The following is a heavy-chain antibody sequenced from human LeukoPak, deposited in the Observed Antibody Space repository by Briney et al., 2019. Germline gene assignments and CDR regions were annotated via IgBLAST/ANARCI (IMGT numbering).Heavy chain of an antibody. D-gene: IGHD6-19*01. CDR2: ISSSSSYI. Sequence: GGSLRLSCAASGFTFSNYWMSWVRQAPGKGLEWVSSISSSSSYIYYADSVKGRFTISRDNAKNSLYLQMNSLRAEDTAVYYCARMGQWLRAFDYWGQGTLVTVSS. CDR3: ARMGQWLRAFDY. CDR1: GFTFSNYW. J-gene: IGHJ4*02. V-gene: IGHV3-21*01.